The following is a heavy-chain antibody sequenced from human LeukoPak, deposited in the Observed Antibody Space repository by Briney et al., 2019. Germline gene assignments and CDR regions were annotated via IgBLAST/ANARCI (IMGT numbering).Heavy chain of an antibody. CDR2: IYTSGDT. V-gene: IGHV4-4*07. J-gene: IGHJ4*02. CDR3: ARGLGNSWYWFDF. Sequence: SETLSLTCTVSGGSISTYYWTWIRQPAGKGLEWIGRIYTSGDTNYNPSLKSRVTMSVDTSRNQFSPRLSSVTAADTAVYYCARGLGNSWYWFDFWGQGTLVTVAS. CDR1: GGSISTYY. D-gene: IGHD6-13*01.